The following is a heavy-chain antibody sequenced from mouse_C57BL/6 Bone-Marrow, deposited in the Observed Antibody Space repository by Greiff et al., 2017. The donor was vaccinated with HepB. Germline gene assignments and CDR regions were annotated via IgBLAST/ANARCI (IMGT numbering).Heavy chain of an antibody. CDR1: GFTFSSYG. CDR2: ISSGGSYT. CDR3: ARPVMDY. J-gene: IGHJ4*01. Sequence: VQLKQSGGDLVKPGGSLKLSCAASGFTFSSYGMSWVRQTPDKRLEWVATISSGGSYTYYPDSVKGRFTISRDNAKNTLYLQMSRLKSEDTAMYYCARPVMDYWGQGTSVTVSS. V-gene: IGHV5-6*01.